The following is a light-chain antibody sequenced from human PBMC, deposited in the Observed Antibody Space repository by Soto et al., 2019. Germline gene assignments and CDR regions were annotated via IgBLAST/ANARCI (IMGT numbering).Light chain of an antibody. CDR3: QQYGSSGT. CDR2: DAS. CDR1: QSVSSNY. Sequence: EIVLTQSPGTLSLSPGERATLSCRASQSVSSNYLAWYQQKPGQAPRLLMYDASSRATGIPDRFSGSGSGTDFTLTISRLEPEDFAVYYCQQYGSSGTFGQGTRLEIK. V-gene: IGKV3-20*01. J-gene: IGKJ5*01.